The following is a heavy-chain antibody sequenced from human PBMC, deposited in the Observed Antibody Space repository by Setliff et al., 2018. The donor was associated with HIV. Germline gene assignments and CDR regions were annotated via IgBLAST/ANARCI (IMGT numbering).Heavy chain of an antibody. CDR1: GASISSGHY. CDR3: ARGDSTWPTQLLDV. Sequence: SETLSLTCAVSGASISSGHYWSWVRQSPEKGLEWIGEIYHRGSINHNPSLRSRVIMSVDKSKNQFSLRLTSVTAADTAVYYCARGDSTWPTQLLDVWGKGTTVTVSS. D-gene: IGHD6-13*01. J-gene: IGHJ6*04. CDR2: IYHRGSI. V-gene: IGHV4-4*02.